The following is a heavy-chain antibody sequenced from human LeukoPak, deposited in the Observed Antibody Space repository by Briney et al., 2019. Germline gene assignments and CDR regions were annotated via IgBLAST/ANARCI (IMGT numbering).Heavy chain of an antibody. CDR2: IYHSGRT. CDR3: AAVDVDTAFP. V-gene: IGHV4-38-2*02. CDR1: GYSISSGYY. J-gene: IGHJ5*02. D-gene: IGHD5-18*01. Sequence: SETLSLTCTVSGYSISSGYYWGWIRQPPGKGLEWIGSIYHSGRTFYNPSLKSRVTISVDTSKNQFSLKLTSVTAADTAVYYCAAVDVDTAFPWGQGTLVTVSS.